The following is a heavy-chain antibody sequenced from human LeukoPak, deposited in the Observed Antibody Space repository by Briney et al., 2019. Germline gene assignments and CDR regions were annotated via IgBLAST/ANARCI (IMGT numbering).Heavy chain of an antibody. J-gene: IGHJ4*02. V-gene: IGHV1-24*01. CDR1: GYTLTELS. D-gene: IGHD3-10*01. Sequence: ASVKVSCKVSGYTLTELSMHCVREAPGKGLEWMGGFDPEDGETIYAQKFQGRVTMTEDTSTDTAYMELSSLRSEDTAVYYCATTYYYGSGSLDYWGQGTLVTVSS. CDR3: ATTYYYGSGSLDY. CDR2: FDPEDGET.